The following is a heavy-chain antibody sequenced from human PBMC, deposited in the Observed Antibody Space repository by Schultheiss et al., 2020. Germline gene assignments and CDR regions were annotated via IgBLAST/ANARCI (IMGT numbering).Heavy chain of an antibody. V-gene: IGHV4-59*01. CDR3: ARDNTDCSSTSCWDSGWYYYMDV. CDR2: IYYSGST. CDR1: GGSMSYFY. Sequence: SETLSLTCTVSGGSMSYFYWNWIRQSPGKGLEWIGYIYYSGSTNYNPSLKSRVTISVDTSKNQFSLKLSSVTAADTAVYYCARDNTDCSSTSCWDSGWYYYMDVWGKGTTVTVSS. J-gene: IGHJ6*03. D-gene: IGHD2-2*01.